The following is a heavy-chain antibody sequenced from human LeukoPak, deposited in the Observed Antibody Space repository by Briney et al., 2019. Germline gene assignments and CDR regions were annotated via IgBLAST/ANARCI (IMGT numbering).Heavy chain of an antibody. V-gene: IGHV3-11*01. CDR2: ISSSGSTI. CDR3: ARIGDSSGWYYFDY. D-gene: IGHD6-19*01. Sequence: KPGGSLRLSCAASGFTFSDYYMGWIRQAPGKGLEGVSYISSSGSTIYYADSVKGRFTISRDNAKNSLYLQMNSLRAEDTAVYYCARIGDSSGWYYFDYWGQGTLVTVSS. CDR1: GFTFSDYY. J-gene: IGHJ4*02.